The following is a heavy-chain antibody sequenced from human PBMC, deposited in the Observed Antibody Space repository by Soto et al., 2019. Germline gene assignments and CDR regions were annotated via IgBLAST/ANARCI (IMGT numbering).Heavy chain of an antibody. Sequence: VPLVESGGGLVQPGGSLRLSCAASGFTFSSYSMNWVRQAPGKGLEWVSYISSSSSTIYYAESVKGRFTISRDNAKRPLYVQMNSLRAEATDVYYCARRAGYLFGAKTNGMDVWGQGTTVTVSS. CDR2: ISSSSSTI. D-gene: IGHD3-10*02. V-gene: IGHV3-48*04. J-gene: IGHJ6*02. CDR1: GFTFSSYS. CDR3: ARRAGYLFGAKTNGMDV.